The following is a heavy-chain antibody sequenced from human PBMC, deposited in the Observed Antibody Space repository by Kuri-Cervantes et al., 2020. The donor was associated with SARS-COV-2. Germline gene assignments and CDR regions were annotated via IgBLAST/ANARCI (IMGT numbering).Heavy chain of an antibody. Sequence: GGSLRLSCEVSGFLFSASAIHWVRQASGKGLEWVGRVRGKANNYATAYAASVKGRFTISRDNSKNTLYLQMNSLRAEDTAVYYCAILETLWLQGYFDYWGQGTLVTVSS. CDR2: VRGKANNYAT. CDR3: AILETLWLQGYFDY. J-gene: IGHJ4*02. D-gene: IGHD3-10*01. CDR1: GFLFSASA. V-gene: IGHV3-73*01.